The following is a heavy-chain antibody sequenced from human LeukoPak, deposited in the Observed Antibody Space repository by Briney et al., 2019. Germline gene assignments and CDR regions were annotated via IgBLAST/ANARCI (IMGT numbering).Heavy chain of an antibody. D-gene: IGHD2-2*01. CDR2: ISSSSSYI. V-gene: IGHV3-21*01. CDR3: AGHLGYCSSTSCNRNFDY. J-gene: IGHJ4*02. Sequence: GGSLRLSCAASGFTFSSYSMNWVRQAPGKGLEWVSSISSSSSYIYYADSVKGRFTISRDNAKNSLYLQMNSLRAEDTAVYYCAGHLGYCSSTSCNRNFDYWGQGTLVTVSS. CDR1: GFTFSSYS.